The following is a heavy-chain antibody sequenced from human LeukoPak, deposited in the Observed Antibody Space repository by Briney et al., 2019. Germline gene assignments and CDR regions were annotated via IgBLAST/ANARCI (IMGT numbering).Heavy chain of an antibody. J-gene: IGHJ4*02. CDR2: IGTSSSTI. CDR3: ARHDYGGNSGDY. CDR1: GFTFSSYG. Sequence: SGGSLRLSCAASGFTFSSYGMNWVRQAPGKGLEWVSYIGTSSSTIYYADSAKGRFTISRDNAKNSLYLQMNSLRDEDTAVYYCARHDYGGNSGDYWGQGTLVTVSS. V-gene: IGHV3-48*02. D-gene: IGHD4-23*01.